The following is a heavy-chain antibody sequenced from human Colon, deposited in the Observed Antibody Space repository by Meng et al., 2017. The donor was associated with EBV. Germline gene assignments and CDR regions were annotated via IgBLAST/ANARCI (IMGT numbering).Heavy chain of an antibody. V-gene: IGHV4-30-4*01. Sequence: QVRLSVSGPGLVKPSQALSLTCTVSGGSINSGDYYWSWIRQPPGKGLEWIGYIYYTGSTYYNPSLKSRVTISMDTSKNQFSLRLSSVTAADTAVYYCARNYYFDYWGQGTLVTVSS. CDR1: GGSINSGDYY. J-gene: IGHJ4*02. CDR3: ARNYYFDY. CDR2: IYYTGST.